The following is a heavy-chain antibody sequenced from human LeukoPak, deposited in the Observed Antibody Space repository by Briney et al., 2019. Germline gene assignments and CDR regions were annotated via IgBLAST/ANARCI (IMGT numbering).Heavy chain of an antibody. CDR3: AREPYRGSYSLGGGY. CDR1: GYTFTSYY. D-gene: IGHD1-26*01. V-gene: IGHV1-46*01. Sequence: ASVKVSCKASGYTFTSYYMHWVRQAPGQGLEWMGIINPSGGSTSYAQKFQGRVTMTRDMSTSTVYMELSSLRSEDTAVYYCAREPYRGSYSLGGGYWGQGTLVTVSS. J-gene: IGHJ4*02. CDR2: INPSGGST.